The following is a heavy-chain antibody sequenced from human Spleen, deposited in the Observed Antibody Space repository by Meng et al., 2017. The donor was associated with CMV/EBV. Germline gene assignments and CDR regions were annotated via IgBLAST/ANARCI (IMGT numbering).Heavy chain of an antibody. CDR1: GGSFRGYD. CDR2: INHSGST. Sequence: GARLLNPPDTLRPTCAVYGGSFRGYDWSCIRQPPGKGLEWIGEINHSGSTNYNPSLKSRVTISVDTSKNQFSLKLSSVTAADTAVYYCARGRGGTKNWFDPWGQGTLVTVSS. V-gene: IGHV4-34*01. D-gene: IGHD4-23*01. CDR3: ARGRGGTKNWFDP. J-gene: IGHJ5*02.